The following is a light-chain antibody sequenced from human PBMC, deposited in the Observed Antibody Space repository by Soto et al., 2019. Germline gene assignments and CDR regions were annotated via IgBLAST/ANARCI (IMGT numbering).Light chain of an antibody. CDR3: SSYTTSSTLYV. CDR2: EVS. V-gene: IGLV2-14*01. J-gene: IGLJ1*01. Sequence: QSALTQPASVSGSPGQSITISCTGTSSDVGGYNYVSWYQQHPGKAPKLMIYEVSNRSSGVSNRFSGSKSGNTASLTISWLQAEDEADYYCSSYTTSSTLYVFGTGTKLTVL. CDR1: SSDVGGYNY.